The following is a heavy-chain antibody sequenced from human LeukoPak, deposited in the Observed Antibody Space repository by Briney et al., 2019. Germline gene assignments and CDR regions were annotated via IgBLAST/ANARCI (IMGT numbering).Heavy chain of an antibody. D-gene: IGHD3-10*01. CDR3: ARDEAEYYYGSGSYGNYYGMDV. J-gene: IGHJ6*02. CDR2: IYYSGST. V-gene: IGHV4-59*12. CDR1: GGSISSYY. Sequence: SETLSLTCTVSGGSISSYYWSWIRQPPGKGLEWIGYIYYSGSTNYNPSLKSRVTISVDTSKNQFSLQLNSVTPEDTAVYYCARDEAEYYYGSGSYGNYYGMDVWGQGTTVTVSS.